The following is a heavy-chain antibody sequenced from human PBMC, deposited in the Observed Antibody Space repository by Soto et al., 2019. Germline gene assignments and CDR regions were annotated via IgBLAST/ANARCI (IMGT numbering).Heavy chain of an antibody. D-gene: IGHD6-6*01. CDR3: AIDQARALSSQFVF. J-gene: IGHJ4*02. Sequence: EVQLVESGGGLVQPGGSLRLSCAASGFTFSSYWMYWVRQAPGKGLVWVSRIYTDGSSTSYADSVKGRFTISRDNAKNMIFLQMTRLRSEDTGVYFCAIDQARALSSQFVFRGQGTLVTFSS. CDR2: IYTDGSST. CDR1: GFTFSSYW. V-gene: IGHV3-74*01.